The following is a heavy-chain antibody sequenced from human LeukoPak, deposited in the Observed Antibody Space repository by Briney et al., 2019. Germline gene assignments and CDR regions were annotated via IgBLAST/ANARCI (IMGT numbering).Heavy chain of an antibody. CDR2: INQDGSQI. Sequence: GGSLRLSCTASGFTFSAYWMIWARQAPGKGLEWVANINQDGSQIYYAGSVEGRFTISRDNAKDSLFLQMNSLRAEDTALYYCASSSYSSSSFWGQGTLVTVSS. J-gene: IGHJ4*02. D-gene: IGHD6-6*01. CDR1: GFTFSAYW. CDR3: ASSSYSSSSF. V-gene: IGHV3-7*01.